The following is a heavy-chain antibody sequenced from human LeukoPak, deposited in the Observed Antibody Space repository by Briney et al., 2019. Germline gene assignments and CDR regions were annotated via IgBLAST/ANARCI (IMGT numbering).Heavy chain of an antibody. CDR1: GYTFTGYY. J-gene: IGHJ4*02. CDR3: ASGYGDYVTSQYYFDY. Sequence: ASVKVSCKASGYTFTGYYMHWVRPAPGQGLEWMGWINPNSGGANYAQKFQGRVTMTRDTSISTAYMELSRLRSDDTAVYYCASGYGDYVTSQYYFDYWGQGTLVTVSS. V-gene: IGHV1-2*02. CDR2: INPNSGGA. D-gene: IGHD4-17*01.